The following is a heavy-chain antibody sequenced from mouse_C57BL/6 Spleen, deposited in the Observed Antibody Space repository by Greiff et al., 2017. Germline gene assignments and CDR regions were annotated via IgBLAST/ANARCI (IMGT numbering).Heavy chain of an antibody. Sequence: QVQLKESGPGLVQPSQSLSITCTVSGFSLTSYGVHWVRQSPGKGLEWLGVIWSGGSTDYNAAFISRLSISKDNSKSQVFFKMNRLQADDTAIYYCAPRLYAMDYWGQGTSVTVSS. CDR3: APRLYAMDY. J-gene: IGHJ4*01. V-gene: IGHV2-2*01. CDR1: GFSLTSYG. CDR2: IWSGGST.